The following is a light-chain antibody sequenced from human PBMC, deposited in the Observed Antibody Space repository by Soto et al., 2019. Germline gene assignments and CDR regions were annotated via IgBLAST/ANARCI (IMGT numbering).Light chain of an antibody. Sequence: QSALTQPASVSGSPGQSITISCTGTSSDVGGYNYVSWYQQHPGKAPKLMIYDVSNRPSGVSNRFSGSKSGNTASLTISGLQAEDDAVYYCRSYTSSSKVFGGGSQLPVL. CDR2: DVS. CDR1: SSDVGGYNY. J-gene: IGLJ2*01. V-gene: IGLV2-14*01. CDR3: RSYTSSSKV.